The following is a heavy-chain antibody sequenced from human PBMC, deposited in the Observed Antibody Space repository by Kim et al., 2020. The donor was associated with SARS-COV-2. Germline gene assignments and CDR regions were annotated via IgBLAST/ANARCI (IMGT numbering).Heavy chain of an antibody. Sequence: GGSLRLSCAASGFTFSSYWMHWVRQAPGKGLVWVSRINSDGSSTSYADSVKGRFTISRDNAKNTLYLQMNSLRAEDTAVYYCARDEERWLQSRSPNWYFDLWGRGTLVTVSS. CDR2: INSDGSST. V-gene: IGHV3-74*01. CDR1: GFTFSSYW. J-gene: IGHJ2*01. D-gene: IGHD5-12*01. CDR3: ARDEERWLQSRSPNWYFDL.